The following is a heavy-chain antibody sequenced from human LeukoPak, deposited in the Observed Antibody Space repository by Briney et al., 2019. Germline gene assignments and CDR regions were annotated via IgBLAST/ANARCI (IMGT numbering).Heavy chain of an antibody. CDR2: LSGSGGGT. V-gene: IGHV3-23*01. Sequence: PGGSLRLSCAFSGITLSNYGMSWVRQAPGKGLEWVAGLSGSGGGTNYADSVKGRFTISRDNAKNTLYLQMNSLRAEDTAVYFCAKRGVVIRVILVGFHKEAYYFDSWGQGALVTVSS. CDR3: AKRGVVIRVILVGFHKEAYYFDS. J-gene: IGHJ4*02. CDR1: GITLSNYG. D-gene: IGHD3-10*01.